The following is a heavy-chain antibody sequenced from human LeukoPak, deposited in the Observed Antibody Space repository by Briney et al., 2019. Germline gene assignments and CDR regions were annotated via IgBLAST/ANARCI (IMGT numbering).Heavy chain of an antibody. CDR1: GCSISSGYY. D-gene: IGHD3-3*01. V-gene: IGHV4-38-2*02. Sequence: PSETLSLTCTVSGCSISSGYYWGWIRQPPGKGLEWIGSIYHSGSTYYNPSLKSRVTISVDTSKNQFSLKLSSVTAADTAVYYCARVIRPRITIFGVVIEGFDYWGQGTLVTVSS. J-gene: IGHJ4*02. CDR3: ARVIRPRITIFGVVIEGFDY. CDR2: IYHSGST.